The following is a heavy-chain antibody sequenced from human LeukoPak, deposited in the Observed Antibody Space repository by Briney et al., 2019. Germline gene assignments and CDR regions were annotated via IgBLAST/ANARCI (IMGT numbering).Heavy chain of an antibody. CDR2: TSSDGSDT. CDR1: GFSFSSYW. V-gene: IGHV3-74*01. Sequence: GGSLRLSCVASGFSFSSYWMHWVRQDPGKGLMWVARTSSDGSDTKYGDSVKGRFTISRDNGKNTLYLQMNSLGAEDTAVYYCARDQTQLGPTTVDHWGQGIQVTVSS. D-gene: IGHD1-1*01. CDR3: ARDQTQLGPTTVDH. J-gene: IGHJ4*02.